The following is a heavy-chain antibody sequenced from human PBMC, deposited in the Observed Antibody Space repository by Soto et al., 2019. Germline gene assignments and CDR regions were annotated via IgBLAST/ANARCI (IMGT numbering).Heavy chain of an antibody. J-gene: IGHJ5*02. D-gene: IGHD1-20*01. CDR2: INAGNSNT. Sequence: QVQLVQSGAEMKKPGASVKVSCKVSGNTFPNYPIHWVRQAPGQRLEWLGWINAGNSNTKYSQKFQGRVTITRDTAASTAYMELSSLISEDTAVYYCASCISGIPRWFDPCGQGTLVTVSS. CDR1: GNTFPNYP. CDR3: ASCISGIPRWFDP. V-gene: IGHV1-3*01.